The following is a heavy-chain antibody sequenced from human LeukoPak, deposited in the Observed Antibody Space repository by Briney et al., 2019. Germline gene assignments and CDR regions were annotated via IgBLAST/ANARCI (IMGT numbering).Heavy chain of an antibody. D-gene: IGHD3-22*01. J-gene: IGHJ6*03. CDR2: IEQDDSEK. Sequence: GGSLRLSCAASGFTFSNYWMTWVRQAPGKGLEWVANIEQDDSEKYYVDSVKGRFTISRDNAKNSLNLQMNSLRAEDTAVYYCARVASVHYYDSSGFGYYYYYMDVWGKGTTVTVSS. CDR1: GFTFSNYW. V-gene: IGHV3-7*01. CDR3: ARVASVHYYDSSGFGYYYYYMDV.